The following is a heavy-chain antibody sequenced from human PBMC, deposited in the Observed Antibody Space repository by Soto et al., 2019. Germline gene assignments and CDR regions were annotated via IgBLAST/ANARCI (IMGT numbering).Heavy chain of an antibody. D-gene: IGHD6-13*01. Sequence: QAQVVQSGAEVRKPGSSVKLSCKASEGTFNSYAIAWVRQAPGLGLEWMGGIIPYYNTLNYAQKFQDRVTITAADSANTVYMELRRLRSDAAAVYFCARGAIRWYPYFFDSWAQGTRVTVSS. CDR3: ARGAIRWYPYFFDS. V-gene: IGHV1-69*01. CDR2: IIPYYNTL. CDR1: EGTFNSYA. J-gene: IGHJ4*02.